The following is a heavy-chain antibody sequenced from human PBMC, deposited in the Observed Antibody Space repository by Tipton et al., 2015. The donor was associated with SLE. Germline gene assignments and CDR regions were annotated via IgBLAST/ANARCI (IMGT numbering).Heavy chain of an antibody. CDR2: IYYSGST. CDR3: AREDVSEGATYYFDY. CDR1: GGSVSSGSYY. D-gene: IGHD5-12*01. V-gene: IGHV4-61*01. J-gene: IGHJ4*02. Sequence: TLSLTCTVSGGSVSSGSYYWSWIRQPPGKGLEWIGYIYYSGSTNYNPSLKSRVTISVDTSKNQFSLKLSSVTAADTAVYYCAREDVSEGATYYFDYWGQGTLVTVSS.